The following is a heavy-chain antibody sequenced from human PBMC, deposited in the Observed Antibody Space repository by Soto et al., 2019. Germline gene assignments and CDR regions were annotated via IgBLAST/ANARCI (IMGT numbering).Heavy chain of an antibody. D-gene: IGHD1-26*01. CDR2: ISAYNGDT. CDR3: ARASGSSYGFDP. V-gene: IGHV1-18*01. Sequence: ALVKGSRKGSGYGITSYGISWLRKAPGQGLEWMGWISAYNGDTNYAQKLQGRVTMPTDTSTSTAYMELRSLRSDDTAVYYCARASGSSYGFDPWGQRTLVTVSP. CDR1: GYGITSYG. J-gene: IGHJ5*02.